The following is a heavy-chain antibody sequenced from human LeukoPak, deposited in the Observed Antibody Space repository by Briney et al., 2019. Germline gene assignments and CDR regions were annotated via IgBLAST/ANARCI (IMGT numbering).Heavy chain of an antibody. CDR1: GFTFSSYA. CDR2: ISGSGGST. V-gene: IGHV3-23*01. D-gene: IGHD1-26*01. J-gene: IGHJ4*02. Sequence: GGSLRLSCAASGFTFSSYAMSWVRQAPGKGLEWVSAISGSGGSTYYADSVKGRFTISRDNSKNTLYLQMNSLRAEDTAVYYCAKDQLASGSYYSSFDYWGQGTLVTVSS. CDR3: AKDQLASGSYYSSFDY.